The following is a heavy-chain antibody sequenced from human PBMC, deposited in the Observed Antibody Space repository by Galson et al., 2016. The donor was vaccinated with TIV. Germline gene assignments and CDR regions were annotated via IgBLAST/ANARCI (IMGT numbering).Heavy chain of an antibody. J-gene: IGHJ4*02. CDR3: AKGFVDSRQLDEIGTAATSFDF. V-gene: IGHV3-30*18. CDR1: GFSFSDYA. CDR2: IPYDGRNK. Sequence: SLRLSCAASGFSFSDYAMNWVRQAPGRGLEWVAVIPYDGRNKYYADSLKGRVTISRDNSKNTLHMQMHSLRPEDTAVYYCAKGFVDSRQLDEIGTAATSFDFWGQGTLVTVS. D-gene: IGHD2-15*01.